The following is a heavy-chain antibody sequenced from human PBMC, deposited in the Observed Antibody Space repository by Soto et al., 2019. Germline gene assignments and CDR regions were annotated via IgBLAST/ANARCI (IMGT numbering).Heavy chain of an antibody. CDR2: IYHSGST. CDR3: ARGDGSGSYYKMYYFDY. V-gene: IGHV4-38-2*01. Sequence: PSETLSLTCAVSGYSISSGYYWGWIRQPPGKGLEWIGSIYHSGSTYYNPSLKSRVTISVDTSKNQFSLKLSSVSAADTAVYYCARGDGSGSYYKMYYFDYWGQGTLVTVSS. CDR1: GYSISSGYY. D-gene: IGHD3-10*01. J-gene: IGHJ4*02.